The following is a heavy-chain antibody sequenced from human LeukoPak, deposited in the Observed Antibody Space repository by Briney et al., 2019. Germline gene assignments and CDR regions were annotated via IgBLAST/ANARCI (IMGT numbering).Heavy chain of an antibody. J-gene: IGHJ4*02. D-gene: IGHD6-13*01. Sequence: GGSLRLSCAASGFIFSTYWMTWVRQAPGKGLEWVANMKPDGSEIHYVDSVKGRFTISRDNSKNTLYLQMNSLRAEDTAVYYCAKVAIPGIAAAGTWGNFDYWGQGTLVTVSS. CDR3: AKVAIPGIAAAGTWGNFDY. V-gene: IGHV3-7*01. CDR1: GFIFSTYW. CDR2: MKPDGSEI.